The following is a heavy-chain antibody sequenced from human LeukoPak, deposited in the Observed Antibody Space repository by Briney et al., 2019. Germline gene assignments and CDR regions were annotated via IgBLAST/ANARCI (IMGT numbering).Heavy chain of an antibody. CDR2: IYPGDSDT. J-gene: IGHJ4*02. CDR1: GYSFSNYW. Sequence: GESLKISCQGSGYSFSNYWIAWVRQMPGKGLEWMGFIYPGDSDTTYSPSFQGQVTISADKSISTAYLQWGSLKASDTAMYYCARDLNWETYWGQGTLVSVSS. V-gene: IGHV5-51*01. D-gene: IGHD7-27*01. CDR3: ARDLNWETY.